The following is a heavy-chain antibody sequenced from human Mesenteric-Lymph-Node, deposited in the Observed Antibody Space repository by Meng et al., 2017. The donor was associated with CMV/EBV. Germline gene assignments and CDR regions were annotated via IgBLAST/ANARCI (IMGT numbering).Heavy chain of an antibody. CDR3: AKASRPEFDSSGFYDY. Sequence: SLKISCAASGFTFDDYAMHWVRQAPGKGLEWVSGICWNSARIDYVDSVKGRFTVSRDNAKNSLYLQMNSLRTEDTAVYYCAKASRPEFDSSGFYDYWGQGTLVTVSS. CDR1: GFTFDDYA. V-gene: IGHV3-9*01. D-gene: IGHD3-22*01. J-gene: IGHJ4*02. CDR2: ICWNSARI.